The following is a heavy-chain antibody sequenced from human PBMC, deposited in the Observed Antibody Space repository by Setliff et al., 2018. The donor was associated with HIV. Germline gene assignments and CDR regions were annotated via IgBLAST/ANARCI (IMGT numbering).Heavy chain of an antibody. D-gene: IGHD3-10*01. J-gene: IGHJ5*02. CDR2: IYHTGRT. Sequence: TLSLTCSVSGGSIGNNKYYWTWIRQPPGKGLEWTGSIYHTGRTYYNRSLKSRVTISADTSKNHFSLRLNSATAADTAVYYCARRDLTSAPTWGQGTLVTVSS. V-gene: IGHV4-39*02. CDR3: ARRDLTSAPT. CDR1: GGSIGNNKYY.